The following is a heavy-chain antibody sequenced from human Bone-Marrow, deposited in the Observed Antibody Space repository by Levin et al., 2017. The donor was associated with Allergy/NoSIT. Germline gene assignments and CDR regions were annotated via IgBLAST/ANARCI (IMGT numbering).Heavy chain of an antibody. V-gene: IGHV3-30*04. CDR3: ARDSARGGYPDN. CDR1: GFTFSSYA. CDR2: ISYDGSNK. D-gene: IGHD5-12*01. Sequence: GGSLRLSCAASGFTFSSYAMHWVRQAPGKGLEWVAVISYDGSNKYYADSVKGRFTISRDNSKNTLYLQMNSLRAEDTAVYYCARDSARGGYPDNWGQGTLVTVSS. J-gene: IGHJ4*02.